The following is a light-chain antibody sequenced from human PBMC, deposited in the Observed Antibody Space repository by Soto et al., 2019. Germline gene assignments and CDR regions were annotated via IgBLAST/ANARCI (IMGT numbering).Light chain of an antibody. CDR1: QSISTW. CDR3: QQYNSPYT. J-gene: IGKJ2*01. V-gene: IGKV1-5*03. CDR2: KAS. Sequence: DIQMTQSPSTLSASVGDRVTITCRASQSISTWLAWYQQKPGKAPKVLIYKASSLESGVPSRFSGSGSGTEFTLTISSLQPDDFATHYCQQYNSPYTFGQGTKVDIK.